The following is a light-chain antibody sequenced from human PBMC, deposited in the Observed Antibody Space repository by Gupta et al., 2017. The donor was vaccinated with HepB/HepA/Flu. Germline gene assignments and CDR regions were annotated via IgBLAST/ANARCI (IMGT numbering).Light chain of an antibody. J-gene: IGKJ1*01. CDR3: QQTYSIPWT. CDR1: QSIARY. Sequence: GSQSIARYVNWYQQKPGKAPKLLIYAASSLQGGVPSRFSGSGSGTDFSLTISSLQPEDFAAYYCQQTYSIPWTFGLGTKVEIK. V-gene: IGKV1-39*01. CDR2: AAS.